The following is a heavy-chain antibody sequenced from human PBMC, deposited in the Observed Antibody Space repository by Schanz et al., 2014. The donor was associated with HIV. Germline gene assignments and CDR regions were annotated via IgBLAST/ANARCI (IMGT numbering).Heavy chain of an antibody. V-gene: IGHV3-23*01. CDR2: ISGSGVST. J-gene: IGHJ4*02. CDR1: GFTFSNFA. Sequence: EVQLLESGGGLVQTGGSLRLSCAASGFTFSNFAMSWVRQAPGKGLEWVSSISGSGVSTFYAGSVKGRFAISRDKSKNTLYLQMNSLRVEDTAVYYCARGALYYYDSTGYYHLDYWGQGTLVTVSS. D-gene: IGHD3-22*01. CDR3: ARGALYYYDSTGYYHLDY.